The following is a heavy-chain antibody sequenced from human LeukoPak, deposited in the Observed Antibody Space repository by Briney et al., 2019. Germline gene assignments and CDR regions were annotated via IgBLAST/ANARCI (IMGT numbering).Heavy chain of an antibody. D-gene: IGHD3-22*01. CDR2: ISHSGST. J-gene: IGHJ4*02. V-gene: IGHV4-34*01. CDR1: GGSFSGYY. Sequence: SETLSLTCAVYGGSFSGYYWSWIRQPPGKGLEWIGEISHSGSTNYNPSLKSRVTISVDTSKNQFSLKLSSVTAADTAVYYCARGRDSSGGLGYWGQGTLVTVSS. CDR3: ARGRDSSGGLGY.